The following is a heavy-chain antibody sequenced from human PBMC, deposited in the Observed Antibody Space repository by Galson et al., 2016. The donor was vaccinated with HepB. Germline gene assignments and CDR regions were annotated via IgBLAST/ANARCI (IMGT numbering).Heavy chain of an antibody. CDR3: ARDSFTIFGVTPDWFDP. CDR1: GFTFSRYG. J-gene: IGHJ5*02. D-gene: IGHD3-3*01. V-gene: IGHV3-33*01. CDR2: ILYDGSKK. Sequence: SLRLSCAASGFTFSRYGMHWVRQAPGKGLEWVAVILYDGSKKYYADSVKGRFTISRDNSKNTLYLQMNSLSAEDTAVYCCARDSFTIFGVTPDWFDPWGQGTLVTVSS.